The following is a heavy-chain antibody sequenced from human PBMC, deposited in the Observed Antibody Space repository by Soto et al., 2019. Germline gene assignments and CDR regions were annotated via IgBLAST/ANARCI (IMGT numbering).Heavy chain of an antibody. J-gene: IGHJ4*02. CDR3: ARALIRYCSGGSCYMFDY. CDR2: LWFDGSNN. V-gene: IGHV3-33*01. Sequence: GGSLRLSCAASGFTFSSYGMHWVRQAPGKGLEWVVFLWFDGSNNYFADSVKGRFTISRDNSKNTLYLQMNSLRAEDTAVYYFARALIRYCSGGSCYMFDYWGQGTLVTVSS. CDR1: GFTFSSYG. D-gene: IGHD2-15*01.